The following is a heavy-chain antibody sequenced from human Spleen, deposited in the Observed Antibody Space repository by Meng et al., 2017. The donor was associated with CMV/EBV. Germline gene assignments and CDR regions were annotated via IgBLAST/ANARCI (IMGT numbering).Heavy chain of an antibody. CDR2: IKQDGSEK. Sequence: GGSLRLSCAASGFTFSSYWMSWVRQAPGKGLEWVANIKQDGSEKYYVDSVKGRFTISRDNAKNSLYLQMNSLRAEDTALYYCAKDIVGIAVHGYGYFDLWGRGTLVTVSS. CDR1: GFTFSSYW. D-gene: IGHD6-19*01. CDR3: AKDIVGIAVHGYGYFDL. V-gene: IGHV3-7*03. J-gene: IGHJ2*01.